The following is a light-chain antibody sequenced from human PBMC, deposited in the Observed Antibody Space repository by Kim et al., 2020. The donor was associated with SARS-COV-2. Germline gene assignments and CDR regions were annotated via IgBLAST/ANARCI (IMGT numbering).Light chain of an antibody. V-gene: IGKV4-1*01. CDR2: WAS. J-gene: IGKJ4*01. CDR3: QQYYSLPLI. CDR1: QSILFSSNNNNY. Sequence: RATINCKSSQSILFSSNNNNYLAWYQQKPGQPPKLLIYWASTRESGVPDRFSGTGSGTDFTLTISSLQAEDVAVYYCQQYYSLPLIFGGGTKLEI.